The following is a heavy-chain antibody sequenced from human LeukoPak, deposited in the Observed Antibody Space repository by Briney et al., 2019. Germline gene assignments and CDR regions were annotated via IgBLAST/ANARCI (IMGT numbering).Heavy chain of an antibody. CDR2: ISGSGANT. CDR3: AKCRVGAANFDC. J-gene: IGHJ4*02. D-gene: IGHD1-26*01. Sequence: PGGSLRLSCAASAFTFNSYAMSWVRQAPGKGLEWVSAISGSGANTYYADSVKGRFTISRDNSKNTLYLQMNNLRAEDTAVYYCAKCRVGAANFDCWGQGTLVTVSS. V-gene: IGHV3-23*01. CDR1: AFTFNSYA.